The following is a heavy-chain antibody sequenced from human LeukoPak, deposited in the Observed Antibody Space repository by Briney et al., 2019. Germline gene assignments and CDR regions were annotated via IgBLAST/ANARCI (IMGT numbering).Heavy chain of an antibody. CDR3: ARWKTDSDYSNSRFDYSNSRFDY. Sequence: GGSLRLSCAASGFIFSSYWMSWVRQAPGKGLEWVANIKQDGSEKYYVDSVKGRFTISRDNAKNSLFLQMNSLRAEDTAVYYCARWKTDSDYSNSRFDYSNSRFDYWGQGTLVTVSS. CDR2: IKQDGSEK. D-gene: IGHD4-11*01. CDR1: GFIFSSYW. J-gene: IGHJ4*02. V-gene: IGHV3-7*01.